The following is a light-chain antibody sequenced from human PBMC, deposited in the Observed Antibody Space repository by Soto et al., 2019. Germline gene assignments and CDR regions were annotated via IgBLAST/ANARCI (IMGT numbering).Light chain of an antibody. CDR3: AAWDDSLRGVV. V-gene: IGLV1-47*01. CDR2: RDN. J-gene: IGLJ2*01. Sequence: QSVLTQPPSASGTPGQRVTISCSGSLSNIGSNFIYWYQQLPGSAPKLLIYRDNERPSEGPDRFCGSKSGTSASLAISGLRSEDEADYHCAAWDDSLRGVVFVGGTKVAVL. CDR1: LSNIGSNF.